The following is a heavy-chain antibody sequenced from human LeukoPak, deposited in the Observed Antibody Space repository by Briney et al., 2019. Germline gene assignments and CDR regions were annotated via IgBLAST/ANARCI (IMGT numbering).Heavy chain of an antibody. CDR2: INTDGSST. D-gene: IGHD3-10*01. V-gene: IGHV3-74*01. CDR1: GFTFSSYW. Sequence: GGSLRLSCAASGFTFSSYWMHWVRQAPGKGLVWVSRINTDGSSTSYADSVKGRFTISRDNAKNTLYLQMNSLRAEDTAVYYCAKDGDYYGSGSDFDYWGQGTLVTVSS. CDR3: AKDGDYYGSGSDFDY. J-gene: IGHJ4*02.